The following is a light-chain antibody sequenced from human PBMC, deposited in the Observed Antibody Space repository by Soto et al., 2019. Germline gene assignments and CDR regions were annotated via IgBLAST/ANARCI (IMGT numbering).Light chain of an antibody. CDR3: QQYGSSPWT. CDR2: GAS. CDR1: QSVSSSY. Sequence: EIVLTQSPGTLSLSPGERATLSCRASQSVSSSYLAWYQQKPGQAPRLLIYGASSRATGIPDRVSGSGSGTDITLTISRLEPEDFAVYYCQQYGSSPWTFGQGTKVDLK. V-gene: IGKV3-20*01. J-gene: IGKJ1*01.